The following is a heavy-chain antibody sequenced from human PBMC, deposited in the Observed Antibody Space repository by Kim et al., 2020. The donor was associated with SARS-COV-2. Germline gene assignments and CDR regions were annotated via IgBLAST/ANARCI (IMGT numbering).Heavy chain of an antibody. D-gene: IGHD3-22*01. V-gene: IGHV3-23*01. CDR3: AKDPHYYDHPWVSLDY. CDR1: GYPFSTYA. Sequence: GGSLRLSCTASGYPFSTYAMCWVRQAPGKGLEWVSSIGGSGADKYYADSVKGRFTISRDNSKNTLYLQMNSLRAEDSAIYYCAKDPHYYDHPWVSLDYWG. J-gene: IGHJ4*01. CDR2: IGGSGADK.